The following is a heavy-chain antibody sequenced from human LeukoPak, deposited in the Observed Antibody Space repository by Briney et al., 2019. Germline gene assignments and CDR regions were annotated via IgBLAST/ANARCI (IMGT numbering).Heavy chain of an antibody. CDR1: RLTVSDNY. D-gene: IGHD3-10*01. CDR3: ARVYGSGTQVPYYFDY. CDR2: IYSGGST. J-gene: IGHJ4*02. V-gene: IGHV3-66*01. Sequence: GGSLRLSCAVSRLTVSDNYMTWVRQSPGKGLEWVSVIYSGGSTYDADSVKGRFTISRDNSKNTLYLQMNTLRAEDTAVYFCARVYGSGTQVPYYFDYWGRGTVVTVSS.